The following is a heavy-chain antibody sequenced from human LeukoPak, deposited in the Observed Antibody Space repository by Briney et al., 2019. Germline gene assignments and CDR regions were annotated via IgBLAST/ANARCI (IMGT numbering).Heavy chain of an antibody. CDR1: GFPLSSYS. CDR3: ARVKGSYFDY. Sequence: GGSLRLSCAASGFPLSSYSINWFRQTPGKGLEWVAYISASGSNIYYVDSVKGRFTVSRDNPKSSLFLQMNSPRAEDTAVYYCARVKGSYFDYWGQGALVTVSS. V-gene: IGHV3-48*01. CDR2: ISASGSNI. D-gene: IGHD2-15*01. J-gene: IGHJ4*02.